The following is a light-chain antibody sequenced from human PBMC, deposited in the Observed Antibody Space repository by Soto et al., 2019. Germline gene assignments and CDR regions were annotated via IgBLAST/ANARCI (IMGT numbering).Light chain of an antibody. CDR3: QQYGSSPALT. CDR1: QSVSSSY. Sequence: IVWTHSPGTLSLSPGERATLSCRASQSVSSSYLAWYQQKPGQAPRLLIYGASSRATGIPDRFSGSGSGTDFTLTISRLEPEDFAVYYCQQYGSSPALTFGGGTKVDIK. V-gene: IGKV3-20*01. J-gene: IGKJ4*01. CDR2: GAS.